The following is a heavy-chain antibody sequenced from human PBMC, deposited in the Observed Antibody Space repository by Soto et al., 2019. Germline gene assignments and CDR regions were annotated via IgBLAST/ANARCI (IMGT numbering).Heavy chain of an antibody. CDR1: GFTFDDDA. V-gene: IGHV3-9*01. D-gene: IGHD6-13*01. Sequence: PGGSLRLSCAASGFTFDDDAMHWVRQAPGKGLEWVSGISWNSASVAYADSVKGRFTISRDNAKNSLYLQMGDLRAEDTALYYCAKGHQQLVSWFDSWGQGTLLTVSS. CDR3: AKGHQQLVSWFDS. CDR2: ISWNSASV. J-gene: IGHJ5*01.